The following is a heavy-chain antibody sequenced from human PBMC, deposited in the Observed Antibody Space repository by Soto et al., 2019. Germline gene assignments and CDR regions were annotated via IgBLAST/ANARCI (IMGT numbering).Heavy chain of an antibody. V-gene: IGHV4-59*08. Sequence: QVQLQQSGPGLVKPSETLSLTCSVSSGPSSSHNWGWIRQPPGRGLEWIGYVYSTGGTSYNPSLKSRVTILAETTTNHISLTLTSVTAADTAVYYCVRQAIGNLHGLVDVWRQGTTVRVSS. CDR2: VYSTGGT. D-gene: IGHD1-1*01. CDR1: SGPSSSHN. J-gene: IGHJ6*02. CDR3: VRQAIGNLHGLVDV.